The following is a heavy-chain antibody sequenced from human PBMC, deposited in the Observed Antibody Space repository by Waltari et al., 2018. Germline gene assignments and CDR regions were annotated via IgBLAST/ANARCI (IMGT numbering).Heavy chain of an antibody. V-gene: IGHV4-38-2*01. CDR3: ARVREGDIVVVPAATNWFDP. CDR1: GYSISSGYY. CDR2: IYHSGST. D-gene: IGHD2-2*01. Sequence: QVQLQESGPGLVKPSETLSLTCAVSGYSISSGYYWGWIRQPPGKGLEWIGSIYHSGSTYYNPSLKSRVTISVDTSKNQFSLKLSSVTAADTAVYYCARVREGDIVVVPAATNWFDPWGQGTLVTVSS. J-gene: IGHJ5*02.